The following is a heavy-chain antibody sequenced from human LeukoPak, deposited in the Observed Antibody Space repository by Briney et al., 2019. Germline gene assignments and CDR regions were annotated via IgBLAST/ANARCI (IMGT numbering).Heavy chain of an antibody. J-gene: IGHJ4*02. D-gene: IGHD3-10*02. CDR3: ARDAAVRGVTDVDY. CDR1: GYTFTSYG. Sequence: SVKVSCKASGYTFTSYGISWVRQAPGQGLEWMGWFSAYNGNTNYTQKLQDRVTMTTDTSTSTAYMELRSLRSDDTAVYYCARDAAVRGVTDVDYWGQRTLVPVSS. V-gene: IGHV1-18*01. CDR2: FSAYNGNT.